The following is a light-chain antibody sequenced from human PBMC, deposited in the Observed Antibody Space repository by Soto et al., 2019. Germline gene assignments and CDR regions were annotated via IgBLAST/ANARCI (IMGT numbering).Light chain of an antibody. CDR1: QGIGTY. CDR3: QQVNSYPQT. Sequence: LSASVGDRVTISCRASQGIGTYLAWYQQKPGKAPKLLIYAAFTLHSGVPARFSGSRSGTDFTLTISSLQPEDFATYYCQQVNSYPQTFGQGTRLEIK. CDR2: AAF. J-gene: IGKJ5*01. V-gene: IGKV1-9*01.